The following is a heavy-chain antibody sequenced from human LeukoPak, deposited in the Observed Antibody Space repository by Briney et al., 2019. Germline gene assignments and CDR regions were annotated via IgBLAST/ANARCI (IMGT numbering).Heavy chain of an antibody. Sequence: SETLSLTCTVSGGSISSYYWSWIRQPPGKGLEWIGYVRYGGSTNYNPSLKSRVTISVDTSKNQFSLKLSSVTAADTAVYYCARDATPATVWGQGTLVAVS. D-gene: IGHD2-2*01. V-gene: IGHV4-59*01. CDR2: VRYGGST. CDR3: ARDATPATV. CDR1: GGSISSYY. J-gene: IGHJ4*02.